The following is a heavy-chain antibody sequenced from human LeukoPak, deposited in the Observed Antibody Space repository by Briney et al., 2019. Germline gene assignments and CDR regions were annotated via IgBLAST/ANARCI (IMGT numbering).Heavy chain of an antibody. V-gene: IGHV4-39*01. J-gene: IGHJ6*03. CDR1: NGSINSGSYY. CDR3: ARATDYYYCYMDV. D-gene: IGHD4-17*01. CDR2: IYYSGST. Sequence: SETLSLTCTVSNGSINSGSYYWGWIRQPPGKGLEWIGSIYYSGSTYYNPSLKSRVTISVDTSKDQFSLKLSSVTASDTAVYYCARATDYYYCYMDVWGKGTTVTVSS.